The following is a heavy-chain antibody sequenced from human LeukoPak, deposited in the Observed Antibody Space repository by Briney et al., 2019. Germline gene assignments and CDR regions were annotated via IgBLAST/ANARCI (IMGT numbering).Heavy chain of an antibody. CDR1: GGSISSYY. CDR2: IYTSGST. CDR3: ANTVTPYNWFDP. D-gene: IGHD4-11*01. Sequence: SETLSLTCTVSGGSISSYYWSWIRQPAGKGLEWIGRIYTSGSTNYNPSLKSRVTMSVDTSKNQFSLKLSSVTAADTAVYYCANTVTPYNWFDPWAREPWSPSPQ. V-gene: IGHV4-4*07. J-gene: IGHJ5*02.